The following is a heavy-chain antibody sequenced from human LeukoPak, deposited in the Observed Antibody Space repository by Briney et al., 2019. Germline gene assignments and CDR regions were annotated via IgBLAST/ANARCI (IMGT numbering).Heavy chain of an antibody. V-gene: IGHV3-48*02. CDR1: GFTFSSFS. D-gene: IGHD2-21*02. J-gene: IGHJ4*02. CDR2: ISSVSSIV. Sequence: GGSLRLSCATSGFTFSSFSMNWVRQAPGKGLEWVSYISSVSSIVYYAASVEGRFTISRDNAKSSLYLQMNSLRDEDTAVYYCARGVGDYVLLDYWGQGSLVTVSS. CDR3: ARGVGDYVLLDY.